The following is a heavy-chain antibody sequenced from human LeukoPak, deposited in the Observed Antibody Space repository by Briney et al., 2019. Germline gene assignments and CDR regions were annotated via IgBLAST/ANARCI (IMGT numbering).Heavy chain of an antibody. CDR2: IYYSGST. CDR3: ATPLDYGDY. Sequence: PSETLSLTCTVSGGSISSSSYYWGWIRQPPGKGLEWIGSIYYSGSTYYNPSLKSRVTISVDTSKNQFSLKLSSVTAADTAVYHCATPLDYGDYWGQGTLVTVSS. CDR1: GGSISSSSYY. V-gene: IGHV4-39*01. J-gene: IGHJ4*02.